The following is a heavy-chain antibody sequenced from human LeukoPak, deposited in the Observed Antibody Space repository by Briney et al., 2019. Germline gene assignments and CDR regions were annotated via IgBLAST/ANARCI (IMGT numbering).Heavy chain of an antibody. D-gene: IGHD5-18*01. Sequence: ASVKVSCKASGGTFSSYAISWVRQAPGQGLEWMGRIIPILGIANYAQKFQGRVTITADKSTSTAYMELSSLRSEDTAVYYCARVDTAIVIDYWGQGTLVTVSS. CDR1: GGTFSSYA. CDR2: IIPILGIA. CDR3: ARVDTAIVIDY. V-gene: IGHV1-69*04. J-gene: IGHJ4*02.